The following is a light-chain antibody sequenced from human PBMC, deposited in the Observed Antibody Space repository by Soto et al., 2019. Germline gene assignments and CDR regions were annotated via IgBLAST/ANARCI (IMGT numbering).Light chain of an antibody. J-gene: IGLJ1*01. CDR2: MVS. Sequence: QSVLTQPASVSGSPGQSITISCTGTSSDVGNYNYVSWYQQYPDRVPKLLIYMVSNRASGVSNRFSGSKSGNTASLTISGLQAEDEADYFCTSPTPGSLYVFGTGTKVTVL. CDR1: SSDVGNYNY. CDR3: TSPTPGSLYV. V-gene: IGLV2-14*01.